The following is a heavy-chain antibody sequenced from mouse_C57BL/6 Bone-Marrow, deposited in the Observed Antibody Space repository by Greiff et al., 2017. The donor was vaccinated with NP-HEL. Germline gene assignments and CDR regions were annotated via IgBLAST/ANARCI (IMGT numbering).Heavy chain of an antibody. D-gene: IGHD3-1*01. V-gene: IGHV5-9-1*02. Sequence: EVKLVESGEGLVKPGGSLKLSCAASGFTFSSYAMSWVRQTPEKRLEWVAYISSGGDYIYYADTVKGRFTISRDNARNTLYLQMSSLKSEDTAMYYCTRDRGGTYYYAMDYWGQGTSVTVSS. J-gene: IGHJ4*01. CDR2: ISSGGDYI. CDR1: GFTFSSYA. CDR3: TRDRGGTYYYAMDY.